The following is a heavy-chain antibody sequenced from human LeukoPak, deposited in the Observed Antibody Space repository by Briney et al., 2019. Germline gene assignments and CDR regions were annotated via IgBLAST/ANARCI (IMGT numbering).Heavy chain of an antibody. CDR3: AREEPHLTYYYDSSGYSPFDY. CDR1: GYTFTSYY. CDR2: INPSGGST. D-gene: IGHD3-22*01. V-gene: IGHV1-46*01. J-gene: IGHJ4*02. Sequence: ASVKVSCKASGYTFTSYYMHWVRQAPGQGLEWMGIINPSGGSTSYAQKFQGRVTMNRDTSTSTVYMELSSLRSEDTAVYYCAREEPHLTYYYDSSGYSPFDYWGQGTLVTVSS.